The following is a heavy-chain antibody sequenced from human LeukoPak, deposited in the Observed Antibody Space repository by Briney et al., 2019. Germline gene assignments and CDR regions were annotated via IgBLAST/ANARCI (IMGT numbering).Heavy chain of an antibody. D-gene: IGHD3-9*01. V-gene: IGHV3-30*18. CDR1: GFTFRTYW. J-gene: IGHJ4*02. Sequence: PGGSLRLSCGASGFTFRTYWMHWVRQAPGKGLEWVAVISYDGSNKYYADSVKGRFTISRDNSKNTLYLQMNSLRAEDTAVYYCAKDWGLLDLTGYGYYFDYWGQGTLVTVSS. CDR3: AKDWGLLDLTGYGYYFDY. CDR2: ISYDGSNK.